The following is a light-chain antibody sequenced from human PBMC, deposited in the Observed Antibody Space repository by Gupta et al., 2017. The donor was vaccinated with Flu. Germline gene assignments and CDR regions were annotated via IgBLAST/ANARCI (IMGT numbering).Light chain of an antibody. CDR1: NIGSKS. V-gene: IGLV3-21*02. J-gene: IGLJ3*02. Sequence: YVLTQPPSVSVAPGQTARITGGGNNIGSKSVLCYQQKPGQAPALVVYDDIDRPSGSPERFSGSNSGNTATLSISRVEAGDEADYYCQVWDSISDNPGVFGGGTKLTVL. CDR3: QVWDSISDNPGV. CDR2: DDI.